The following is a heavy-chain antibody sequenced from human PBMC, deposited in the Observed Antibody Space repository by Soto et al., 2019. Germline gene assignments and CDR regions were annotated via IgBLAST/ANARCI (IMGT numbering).Heavy chain of an antibody. J-gene: IGHJ4*02. Sequence: VQLVQSGAEVKKPGSSVKVSCKTSGGSQATSWVRQAPGHGPEWLGGIIGVFPTTNKAEKFEGRVTITADKSTGTDYMELSSLTSVDTAVYYCATVGPPLSGAFTYGYEGPFDYWGQGILVIVSS. CDR2: IIGVFPTT. D-gene: IGHD5-18*01. V-gene: IGHV1-69*06. CDR3: ATVGPPLSGAFTYGYEGPFDY. CDR1: GGSQA.